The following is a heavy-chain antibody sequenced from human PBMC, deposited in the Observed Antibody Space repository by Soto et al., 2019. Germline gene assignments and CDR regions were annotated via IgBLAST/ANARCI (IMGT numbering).Heavy chain of an antibody. J-gene: IGHJ4*02. CDR3: ARDPMETIDY. CDR1: GFTFNRAW. D-gene: IGHD4-17*01. CDR2: IKSKINGATI. Sequence: PGGALRLSCAASGFTFNRAWMNWVRQTPGKGLEWVGRIKSKINGATIDYAAPVKGRFTISRDNSKNTLYLQMNSLRVDDTAVYYCARDPMETIDYWGQGTLVNVSS. V-gene: IGHV3-15*07.